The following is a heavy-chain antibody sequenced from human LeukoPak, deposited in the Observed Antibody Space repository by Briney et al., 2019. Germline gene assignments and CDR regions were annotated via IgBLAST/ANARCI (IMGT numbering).Heavy chain of an antibody. D-gene: IGHD4-17*01. V-gene: IGHV4-34*01. CDR1: GVSFNDYY. Sequence: SETLSLTCAVSGVSFNDYYWSWVRQTPGKGLEWIGEINHSGYTNDSPSLKSRVTLSIDTSRKQFSLNLRSVTVADSGIYYCTRMTTGHDYWGKGTLVTVSS. J-gene: IGHJ4*02. CDR2: INHSGYT. CDR3: TRMTTGHDY.